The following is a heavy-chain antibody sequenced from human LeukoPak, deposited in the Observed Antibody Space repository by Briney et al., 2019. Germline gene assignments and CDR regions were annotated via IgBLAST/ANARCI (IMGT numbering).Heavy chain of an antibody. D-gene: IGHD6-19*01. CDR3: ARHSEKKEYSSGLNY. Sequence: GESLKISCKGSGYSFTSYWIGWVRQMPGKGLEWMGIIYPGDSDTRYSPSFQGQVTISADKSISTAYLQWSSLKASDTAMYYCARHSEKKEYSSGLNYWGQGTLVTVSS. J-gene: IGHJ4*02. V-gene: IGHV5-51*01. CDR1: GYSFTSYW. CDR2: IYPGDSDT.